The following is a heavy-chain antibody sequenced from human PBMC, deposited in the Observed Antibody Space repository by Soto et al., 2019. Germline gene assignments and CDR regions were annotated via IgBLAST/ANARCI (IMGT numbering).Heavy chain of an antibody. V-gene: IGHV3-7*01. CDR3: TRDPSWGAFDI. J-gene: IGHJ3*02. CDR1: GFSSSDYW. Sequence: PRLSCIASGFSSSDYWMAWIRQVPGKGLELVAVINGDGSDRGYLESVEGRFTISRDNANNSVFLHLNTLTAEDTAVYFCTRDPSWGAFDIWGQGTMVTVSS. CDR2: INGDGSDR. D-gene: IGHD7-27*01.